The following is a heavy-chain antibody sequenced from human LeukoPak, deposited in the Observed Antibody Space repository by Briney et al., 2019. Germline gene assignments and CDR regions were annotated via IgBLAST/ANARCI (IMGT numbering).Heavy chain of an antibody. Sequence: SETLSLTCAVSGYSISSGYYWGWIRQPPGKGLEWIGSIYHSGSTYYNPSLKSRITISIDTSKYQFSLKLSSVTAADTAVYYCARGEYSSGWYFDYWGQGTLVTVSS. CDR1: GYSISSGYY. V-gene: IGHV4-38-2*01. CDR2: IYHSGST. J-gene: IGHJ4*02. CDR3: ARGEYSSGWYFDY. D-gene: IGHD6-19*01.